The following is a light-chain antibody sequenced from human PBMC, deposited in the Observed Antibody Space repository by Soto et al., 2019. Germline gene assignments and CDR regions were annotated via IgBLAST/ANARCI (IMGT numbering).Light chain of an antibody. CDR2: EVT. J-gene: IGLJ3*02. CDR3: SSFAGPVWV. Sequence: QSALTQPLSASGSPGQSVTISCTGTSSDIGGYDHVSWYQQHPGKAPKVMIYEVTKRPSGVPDRFSGSKAGNTASLTVFGLHAEDEADYYCSSFAGPVWVFGGGTKLTVL. CDR1: SSDIGGYDH. V-gene: IGLV2-8*01.